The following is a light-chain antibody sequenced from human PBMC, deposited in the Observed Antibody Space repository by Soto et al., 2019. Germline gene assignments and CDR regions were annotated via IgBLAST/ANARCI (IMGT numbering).Light chain of an antibody. V-gene: IGKV1-12*01. CDR1: QDINSW. J-gene: IGKJ4*01. CDR3: QQANSFPLT. CDR2: AAS. Sequence: DIQMTQSPSSVTASVGERVTITCRASQDINSWLAWYQVKPGKAPRLLIYAASSLQSGVPSRFSGSESGADFTLTISSLQPEDFATYYCQQANSFPLTFGGGTKVEIK.